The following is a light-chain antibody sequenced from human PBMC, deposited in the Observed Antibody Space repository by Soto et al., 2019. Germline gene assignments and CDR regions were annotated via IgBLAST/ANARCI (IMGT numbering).Light chain of an antibody. CDR3: CSYTSTSARV. CDR1: SSDIGDYDY. Sequence: QSALTQPASVSGSPGQSITISCTGTSSDIGDYDYVSWYQQHPGKVPKLIIFEVSNRPSGVSNRFSGSKSGNTASLTISGLQTDDEADYYCCSYTSTSARVFGTGTKVTVL. V-gene: IGLV2-14*01. CDR2: EVS. J-gene: IGLJ1*01.